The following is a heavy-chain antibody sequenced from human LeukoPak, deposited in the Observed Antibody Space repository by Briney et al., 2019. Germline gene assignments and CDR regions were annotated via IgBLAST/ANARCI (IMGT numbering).Heavy chain of an antibody. CDR1: GYTITGYY. Sequence: ASVKVSCKAFGYTITGYYIHWVRQAPGQGLEWMGWINPNSGGTKYAQNFQGRVTMTRDTSISTAYMELSRLRSDDTAVYYCARERREFFDYWGQGTLVTVSS. CDR3: ARERREFFDY. J-gene: IGHJ4*02. D-gene: IGHD3-10*01. V-gene: IGHV1-2*02. CDR2: INPNSGGT.